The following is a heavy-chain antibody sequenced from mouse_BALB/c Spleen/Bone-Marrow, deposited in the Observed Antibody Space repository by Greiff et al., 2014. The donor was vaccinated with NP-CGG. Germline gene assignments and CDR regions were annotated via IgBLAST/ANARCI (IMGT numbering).Heavy chain of an antibody. CDR1: GFTFSSYT. V-gene: IGHV5-12-2*01. D-gene: IGHD1-2*01. Sequence: EVQVVESGGGLVQPGGSLKLSCAASGFTFSSYTMSWVRQTPEKRLEWVAYISNGGGNTYYPDTVKGRFTISRDNAKNTLYLQMSSLKSEDTAMYYCARRYDYGYGPFAYWGQGTLVTVSA. CDR3: ARRYDYGYGPFAY. CDR2: ISNGGGNT. J-gene: IGHJ3*01.